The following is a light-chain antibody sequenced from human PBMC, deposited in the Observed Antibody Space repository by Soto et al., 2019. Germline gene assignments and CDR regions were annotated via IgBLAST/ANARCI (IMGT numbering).Light chain of an antibody. CDR3: SSYAGSNKVV. CDR1: SSDVGGYNY. CDR2: EVS. V-gene: IGLV2-8*01. Sequence: QSVLTQPPSASGSPGQSVTISCTGTSSDVGGYNYVSWYQQHPGKAPKLMIYEVSKRPSGVPDRFSGSKSGITASLTVSGLQAEDEADYYCSSYAGSNKVVFGGGTKLTVL. J-gene: IGLJ2*01.